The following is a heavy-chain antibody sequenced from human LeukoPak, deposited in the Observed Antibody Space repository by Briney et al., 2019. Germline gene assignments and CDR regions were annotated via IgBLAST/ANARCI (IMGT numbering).Heavy chain of an antibody. D-gene: IGHD2-21*01. Sequence: ASVKVSCKASGYSFTTYNINWVRQATGQGLEWMAWMNPNSGNTGYAQKFQGRVTMTRNTSISTAYMELSSLRSEDTAVYYCARVAGNCGGDCYRLVYWGQGTLVTVAS. CDR3: ARVAGNCGGDCYRLVY. CDR1: GYSFTTYN. CDR2: MNPNSGNT. J-gene: IGHJ4*02. V-gene: IGHV1-8*01.